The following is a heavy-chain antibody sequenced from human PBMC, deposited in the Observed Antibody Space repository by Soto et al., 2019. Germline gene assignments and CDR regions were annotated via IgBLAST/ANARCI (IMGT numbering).Heavy chain of an antibody. D-gene: IGHD4-17*01. J-gene: IGHJ4*02. Sequence: PSETLSLTCAVYGGSFSGYYWSWIRQPPGKGLEWIGEINHSGSTNYNPSLKSRVTISVDTSKNQFSLKLSSVTAADTAVYYCARGNDYGDYGWGQGTLVTVSS. CDR3: ARGNDYGDYG. V-gene: IGHV4-34*01. CDR1: GGSFSGYY. CDR2: INHSGST.